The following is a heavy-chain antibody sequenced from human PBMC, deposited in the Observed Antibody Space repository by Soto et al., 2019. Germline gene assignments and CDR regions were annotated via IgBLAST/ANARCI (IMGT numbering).Heavy chain of an antibody. V-gene: IGHV4-59*01. Sequence: LETMSHTCTVSEGSMNNYIWNCIRQHTGKGLEWIGHIYSSGSTKYNPSLESRVTISVDTSKNQFSLKLISMASADTAIYFCARRAVAVSTIREDNWLDPWGQGTLVTVSS. D-gene: IGHD2-21*02. CDR1: EGSMNNYI. J-gene: IGHJ5*02. CDR3: ARRAVAVSTIREDNWLDP. CDR2: IYSSGST.